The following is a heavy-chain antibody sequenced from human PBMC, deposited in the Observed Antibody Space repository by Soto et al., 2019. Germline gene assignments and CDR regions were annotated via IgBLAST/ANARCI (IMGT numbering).Heavy chain of an antibody. D-gene: IGHD6-19*01. CDR2: IYWDDDK. Sequence: QITLKESGPTVVKPTQTLTLTCSLSGFSLNTGGVGVGWIRQPPGKALESLAVIYWDDDKSWNPSLRDRLTINRDASDDQVVLTVTNMDPVDTGTYYCARRRGGFGGGWTTPYFDYWGQGTLVTVSS. J-gene: IGHJ4*02. V-gene: IGHV2-5*02. CDR3: ARRRGGFGGGWTTPYFDY. CDR1: GFSLNTGGVG.